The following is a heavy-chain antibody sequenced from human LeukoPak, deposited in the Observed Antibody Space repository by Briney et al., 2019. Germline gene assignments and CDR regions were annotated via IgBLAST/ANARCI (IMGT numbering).Heavy chain of an antibody. J-gene: IGHJ4*02. Sequence: ASVKVSCKASGYTFTGYYMHWVRQAPGQGLEWMGWINPNTGDTHYAQKFQGRVTLSRDTSITTVYMELSRLTSDDTAIFYCAVAPGDYWGQGTLVTVSS. CDR2: INPNTGDT. CDR3: AVAPGDY. D-gene: IGHD2-21*01. CDR1: GYTFTGYY. V-gene: IGHV1-2*02.